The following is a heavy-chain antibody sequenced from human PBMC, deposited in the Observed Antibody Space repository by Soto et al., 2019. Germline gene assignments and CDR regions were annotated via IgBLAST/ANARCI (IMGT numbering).Heavy chain of an antibody. CDR1: GYIFVNYG. V-gene: IGHV1-18*01. CDR3: AMVDKYVTPTPQDV. CDR2: ISPYSGNT. D-gene: IGHD5-12*01. Sequence: QVQLVQSGDEVRKPGSSVKVSCKDSGYIFVNYGIAWVRQAPGQGLEWMGWISPYSGNTHYASKVQGRLTMTTDTTTSTAYMDQGSLTSEDTAVYYWAMVDKYVTPTPQDVWRQGTTVTVSS. J-gene: IGHJ6*02.